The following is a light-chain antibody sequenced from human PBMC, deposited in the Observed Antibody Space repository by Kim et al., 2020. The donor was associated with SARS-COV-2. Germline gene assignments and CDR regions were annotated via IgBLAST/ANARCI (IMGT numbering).Light chain of an antibody. V-gene: IGLV8-61*01. CDR2: STS. Sequence: GGTVTLPYGLWFGSVSTNHFPSWYQQTPGQGPRTLVYSTSIRSSGVPNRFSGSILGNAAALTITGAQADDESEYYCVLYMGGGISVFGTGTKVTVL. J-gene: IGLJ1*01. CDR3: VLYMGGGISV. CDR1: FGSVSTNHF.